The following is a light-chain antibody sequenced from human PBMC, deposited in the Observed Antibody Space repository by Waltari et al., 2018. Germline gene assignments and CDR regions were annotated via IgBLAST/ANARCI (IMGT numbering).Light chain of an antibody. J-gene: IGKJ1*01. V-gene: IGKV3-20*01. CDR1: QSVNSDN. Sequence: ELVLTQSPGTLSLSPGERATLSCRASQSVNSDNLAWYQQRPGQAPRLLIYEVYRRASGIPDRFSGSGSGTHFTLTIFSLEPEDFAVYYCQDYGSSRTFGQGTKLEFK. CDR3: QDYGSSRT. CDR2: EVY.